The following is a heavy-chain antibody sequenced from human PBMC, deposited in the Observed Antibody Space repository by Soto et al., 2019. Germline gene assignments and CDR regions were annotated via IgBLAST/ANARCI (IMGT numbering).Heavy chain of an antibody. Sequence: GGSLRLSCAASGFTFTRYSMNWVRQAPGKGLEWVSSISSTTNYIYYADSMKGRFTVSRDNAKNSVYLEMNSLRAEDTAVYYCAISSWYYYYYGMDVWGQGTTVTVSS. CDR1: GFTFTRYS. CDR3: AISSWYYYYYGMDV. V-gene: IGHV3-21*01. J-gene: IGHJ6*02. CDR2: ISSTTNYI. D-gene: IGHD6-13*01.